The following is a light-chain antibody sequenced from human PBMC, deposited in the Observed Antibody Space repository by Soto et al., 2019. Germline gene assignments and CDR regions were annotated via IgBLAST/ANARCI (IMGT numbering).Light chain of an antibody. CDR1: QSISNN. CDR3: QQNNSIPRT. Sequence: DIQMTQSPSSLSASVGDRVTITCRASQSISNNLIWYQQESGKAPNVLINAASSLPSGVPSRFSGSGSGTDFTLTISSLQPEDFATYYCQQNNSIPRTFGQGTKVDNK. J-gene: IGKJ2*01. CDR2: AAS. V-gene: IGKV1-39*01.